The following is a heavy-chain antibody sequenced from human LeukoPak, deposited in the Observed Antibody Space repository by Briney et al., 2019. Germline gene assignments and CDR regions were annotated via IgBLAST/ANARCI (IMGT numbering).Heavy chain of an antibody. V-gene: IGHV3-30*18. CDR2: ISYDGSNK. J-gene: IGHJ4*02. Sequence: GRSLRLSCAASGFTFSSYGMHWVRQAPGKGLEWVAVISYDGSNKYYADSVKGRFTISRDNSKNTLYLQMNSLRAEDTAVYYCAKGNALGYSYGYFDYWGQGTLVTVSS. D-gene: IGHD5-18*01. CDR1: GFTFSSYG. CDR3: AKGNALGYSYGYFDY.